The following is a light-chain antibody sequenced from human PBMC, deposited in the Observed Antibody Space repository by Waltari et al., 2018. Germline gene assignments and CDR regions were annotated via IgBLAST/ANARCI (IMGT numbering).Light chain of an antibody. CDR2: VAS. Sequence: DIQMTQSPSSLSASVGDRVTITCRASQDMSNYLSWYQQKPGKVPKLLIYVASSLQSGVPSRFSGSGSGTDFTRTISSLQPEDFATYYCLQGYYYHTFGQGTKLEVK. V-gene: IGKV1-39*01. CDR3: LQGYYYHT. J-gene: IGKJ2*01. CDR1: QDMSNY.